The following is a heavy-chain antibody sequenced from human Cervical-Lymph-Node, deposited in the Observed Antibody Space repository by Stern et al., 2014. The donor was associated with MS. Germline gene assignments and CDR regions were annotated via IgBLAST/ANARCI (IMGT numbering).Heavy chain of an antibody. D-gene: IGHD3-3*01. CDR2: INYSGNT. Sequence: QLQLQESGPGLVKPSETQSLTCSVSGASIGSSTSYWTWIRQPPGKGLEWIGSINYSGNTYYNPALKSRVTISVDTSKNHFSLKLSSVTAADTAVYYCARPGSSIFGILIGAFDVWGQGTMVTVSS. CDR1: GASIGSSTSY. J-gene: IGHJ3*01. V-gene: IGHV4-39*01. CDR3: ARPGSSIFGILIGAFDV.